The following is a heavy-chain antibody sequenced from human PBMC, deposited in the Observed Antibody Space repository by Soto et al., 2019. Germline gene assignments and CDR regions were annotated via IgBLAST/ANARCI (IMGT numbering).Heavy chain of an antibody. Sequence: GVSRRRTWVAAGCSFISSCSGWRGQAPGKGLEWVANINQDGGVTYYVDAVEGRFTISRDNTKDSRYLQMNSLRGEDTAIYYCARYYRGSGRYFFDYWGQGTPVTVSS. D-gene: IGHD6-19*01. CDR1: GCSFISSC. V-gene: IGHV3-7*03. CDR2: INQDGGVT. CDR3: ARYYRGSGRYFFDY. J-gene: IGHJ4*02.